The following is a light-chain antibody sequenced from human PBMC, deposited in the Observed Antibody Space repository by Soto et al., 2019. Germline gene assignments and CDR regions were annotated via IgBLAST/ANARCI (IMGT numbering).Light chain of an antibody. V-gene: IGKV1-5*01. CDR1: QTISRW. J-gene: IGKJ1*01. CDR3: QEYNNYWT. Sequence: DIQMTPSPSTLSASVADRVTITCRASQTISRWLAWYQQKPGKAPRLLIYTASTLESGVPSRFSASGSGTEFTLTISSLHPDDFATYYCQEYNNYWTFGQGTKVDIK. CDR2: TAS.